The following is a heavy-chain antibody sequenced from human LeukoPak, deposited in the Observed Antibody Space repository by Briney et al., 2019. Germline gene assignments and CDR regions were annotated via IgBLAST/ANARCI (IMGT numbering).Heavy chain of an antibody. CDR2: ISYSGST. Sequence: SETLSLTCTVSGGSISSYFWSWLRQPPGKRLEWIGFISYSGSTDYNPSLKSRVTLSVATSKNRLSLKLSSVTAADTAVYYCARKSSRGGFNGYDFWYFDLWGRGTLVTVSS. V-gene: IGHV4-59*08. J-gene: IGHJ2*01. D-gene: IGHD5-12*01. CDR3: ARKSSRGGFNGYDFWYFDL. CDR1: GGSISSYF.